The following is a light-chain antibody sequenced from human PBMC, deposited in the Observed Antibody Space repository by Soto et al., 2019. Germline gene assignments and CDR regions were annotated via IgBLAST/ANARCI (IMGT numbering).Light chain of an antibody. CDR2: DAS. J-gene: IGLJ1*01. CDR1: SSDVGGYNY. Sequence: QSVLTQPASVSGSPGQWITISCTGTSSDVGGYNYVSWYQQHPGKAPKLMIYDASNRPSGVSNRFSGSKSGNTASLTISGLQAEDEADYYCSSYTSSSTGIIFGTGTKVTVL. V-gene: IGLV2-14*01. CDR3: SSYTSSSTGII.